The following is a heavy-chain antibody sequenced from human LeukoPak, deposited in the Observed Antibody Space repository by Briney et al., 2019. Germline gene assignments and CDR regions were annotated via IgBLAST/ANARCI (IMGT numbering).Heavy chain of an antibody. CDR3: ARERSRLRGMYGDGDAFDS. CDR2: IYSDGSI. V-gene: IGHV3-53*01. J-gene: IGHJ3*02. Sequence: GGALRLSCAASGFSDGGNYISWVRQAPAGGLEWVSMIYSDGSIFHADSVKGRFPISRDNSRNNLHLQINSQKVEDPAVYFRARERSRLRGMYGDGDAFDSCGEGTIVAVSS. D-gene: IGHD1-1*01. CDR1: GFSDGGNY.